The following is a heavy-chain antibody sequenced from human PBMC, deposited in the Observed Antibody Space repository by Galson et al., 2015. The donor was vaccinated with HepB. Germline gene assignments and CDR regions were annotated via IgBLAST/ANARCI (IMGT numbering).Heavy chain of an antibody. Sequence: SLRLSCAASGFTVSSNYMSWVRQAPGKGLEWVSVIYSGGSTYYADSVKGRFTISRHNSKNTLYLQMNSLRAEDTAVYYCAREPTVTTTPRWYFDLWGRGTLVTVSS. CDR3: AREPTVTTTPRWYFDL. J-gene: IGHJ2*01. CDR2: IYSGGST. CDR1: GFTVSSNY. V-gene: IGHV3-53*04. D-gene: IGHD4-17*01.